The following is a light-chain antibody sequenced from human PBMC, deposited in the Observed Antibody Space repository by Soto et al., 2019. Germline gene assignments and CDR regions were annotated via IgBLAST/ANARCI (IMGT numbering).Light chain of an antibody. J-gene: IGLJ1*01. CDR1: SSNIGAGYD. CDR2: GNI. V-gene: IGLV1-40*01. CDR3: SSYAGSNNSYV. Sequence: QSVLTQPPSVSGAPGQRVTISCTGSSSNIGAGYDVHWYQQRPGTAPKLLIFGNINRPSGVPDRFSGSKSGNTASLTVSGLQAEDEADYYCSSYAGSNNSYVFGTGTKVTVL.